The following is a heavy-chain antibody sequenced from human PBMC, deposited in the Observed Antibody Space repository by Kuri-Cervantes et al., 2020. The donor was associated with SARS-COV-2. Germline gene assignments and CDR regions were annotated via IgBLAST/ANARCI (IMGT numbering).Heavy chain of an antibody. D-gene: IGHD6-13*01. CDR2: ISSNGGST. Sequence: SCKASGFTFSSYAMHWVRQAPGKGLEYVSAISSNGGSTYYADSVKGRFTISRDNSKNTLYLQMSSLRAEDTAVYYCVKDHAAAGTTYFDYWGQGTLVTVSS. J-gene: IGHJ4*02. CDR3: VKDHAAAGTTYFDY. V-gene: IGHV3-64D*08. CDR1: GFTFSSYA.